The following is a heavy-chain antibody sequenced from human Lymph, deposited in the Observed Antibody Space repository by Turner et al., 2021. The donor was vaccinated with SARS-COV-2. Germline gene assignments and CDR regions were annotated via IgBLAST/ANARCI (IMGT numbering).Heavy chain of an antibody. V-gene: IGHV1-24*01. CDR2: FDPEDDET. Sequence: QVQLVQSGAEVKKPGASVKVSSKVSVYTLTELSTHSVRQAPGKGLEWMGGFDPEDDETIYAQKFQGRVTMTEDTATDTAYMVLSSLRSEDTAVYYFATLKSYCKILTGRYYFDFWGQGTLVTVSS. CDR1: VYTLTELS. CDR3: ATLKSYCKILTGRYYFDF. J-gene: IGHJ4*02. D-gene: IGHD1-1*01.